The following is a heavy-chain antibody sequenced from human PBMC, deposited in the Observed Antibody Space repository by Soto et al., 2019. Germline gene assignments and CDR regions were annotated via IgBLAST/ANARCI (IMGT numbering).Heavy chain of an antibody. J-gene: IGHJ3*02. D-gene: IGHD6-13*01. CDR2: INSDGSST. CDR3: ARDDSSSWYADAFDI. V-gene: IGHV3-74*01. Sequence: GGSLRLSCAASGFTFSSYWMHWVRQAPGKGLVWVSRINSDGSSTSYADSVKGRFTISRDNAKNTLYLQMNSLRAEDTAVYYCARDDSSSWYADAFDIWGQGTMVTVSS. CDR1: GFTFSSYW.